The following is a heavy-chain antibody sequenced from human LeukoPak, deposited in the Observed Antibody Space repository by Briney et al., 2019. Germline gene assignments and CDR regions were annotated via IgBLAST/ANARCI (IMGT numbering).Heavy chain of an antibody. V-gene: IGHV6-1*01. J-gene: IGHJ4*02. D-gene: IGHD6-6*01. Sequence: SQTLSLTCAISGDSIFTHNVAWNWIRQSPSRGLEWLGRTYYTSKWSFDYAVSVKSRITINADTSKNQFSLQLSSVTPEDTAVYYCARGKYTSFDNWGQGTLVTVSS. CDR2: TYYTSKWSF. CDR1: GDSIFTHNVA. CDR3: ARGKYTSFDN.